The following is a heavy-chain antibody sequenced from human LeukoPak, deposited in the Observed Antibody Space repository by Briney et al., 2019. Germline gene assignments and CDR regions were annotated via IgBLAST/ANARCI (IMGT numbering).Heavy chain of an antibody. CDR3: EAYCGGDCSNFQH. CDR1: GGSISSYY. D-gene: IGHD2-21*02. J-gene: IGHJ1*01. Sequence: SETLSLTCTVSGGSISSYYWSWIRQPPGKGLEWIGYIYYSGSTYYNPSLKSRVTISVDTSKNQFSLKLSSVTAADTAVYYCEAYCGGDCSNFQHWGQGTLVTVSS. V-gene: IGHV4-59*08. CDR2: IYYSGST.